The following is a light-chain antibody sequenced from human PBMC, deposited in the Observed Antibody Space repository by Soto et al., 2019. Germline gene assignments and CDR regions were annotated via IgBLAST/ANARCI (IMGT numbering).Light chain of an antibody. V-gene: IGLV2-8*01. Sequence: QSVLTQPPSASGSPGQSVTISCTGTSSDVGGYNYVSWYQQHPGKAPKLMIYDVSKRPSGVPDRFSGSKSGNPASLTVSGLQAEDEADYYCSSHAGSSVLFGGGTKLTVL. J-gene: IGLJ2*01. CDR1: SSDVGGYNY. CDR2: DVS. CDR3: SSHAGSSVL.